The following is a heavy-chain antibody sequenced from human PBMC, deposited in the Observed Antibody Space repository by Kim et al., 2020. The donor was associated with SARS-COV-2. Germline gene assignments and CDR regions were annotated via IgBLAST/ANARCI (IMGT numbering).Heavy chain of an antibody. Sequence: SETLSLTCTVSGGSISSSSYYWGWIRQPPGKGLEWIGSIYYSGSTYYNPSLKSRVTISVDTSKNQFSLKLSSVTAADTAVYYCARRHRGGPGDWFDPWGQGTLVTVSS. CDR1: GGSISSSSYY. CDR3: ARRHRGGPGDWFDP. J-gene: IGHJ5*02. D-gene: IGHD3-10*01. V-gene: IGHV4-39*01. CDR2: IYYSGST.